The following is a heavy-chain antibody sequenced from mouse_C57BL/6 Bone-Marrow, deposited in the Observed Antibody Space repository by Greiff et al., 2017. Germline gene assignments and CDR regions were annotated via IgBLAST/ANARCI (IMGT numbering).Heavy chain of an antibody. CDR3: ARYYYDTFMDY. CDR1: GFTFSDYG. V-gene: IGHV5-17*01. J-gene: IGHJ4*01. Sequence: EVMLVESGGGLVKPGGSLKLSCAASGFTFSDYGMPWVRQAPEKGLEWVAYISSGSGNIYYADTVKGRFTISRDNAKHTLSLQMTSLRSEDTALYYCARYYYDTFMDYWGQGTSVTVSA. D-gene: IGHD1-1*01. CDR2: ISSGSGNI.